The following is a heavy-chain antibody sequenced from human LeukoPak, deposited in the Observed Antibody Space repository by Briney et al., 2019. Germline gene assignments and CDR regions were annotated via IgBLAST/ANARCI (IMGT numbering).Heavy chain of an antibody. CDR3: ARGVVTPFGYYYYYMDV. CDR1: GFTFSSYS. V-gene: IGHV3-48*04. J-gene: IGHJ6*03. D-gene: IGHD4-23*01. CDR2: ISSSSSTI. Sequence: GGSLRLSCAASGFTFSSYSMNWVRQAPGKGLEWVSYISSSSSTIYYADSVKGRFTISRDNAKNSLYLQVNSLRAEDTAVYYCARGVVTPFGYYYYYMDVWGKGTTVTVSS.